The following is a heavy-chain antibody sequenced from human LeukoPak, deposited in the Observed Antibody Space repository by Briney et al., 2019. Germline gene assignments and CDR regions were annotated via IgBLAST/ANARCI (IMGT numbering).Heavy chain of an antibody. V-gene: IGHV3-23*01. Sequence: GGTLRLSCAASGFTFSSYGMSWVRQAPGKGLKWVSDISASGGSTYYADSVKGRFTISRDNSKKTLHLQMNSLRAEDTAIYYCAKASSAGDSSSWNYWGQGILVTVSS. CDR1: GFTFSSYG. D-gene: IGHD6-13*01. J-gene: IGHJ4*02. CDR2: ISASGGST. CDR3: AKASSAGDSSSWNY.